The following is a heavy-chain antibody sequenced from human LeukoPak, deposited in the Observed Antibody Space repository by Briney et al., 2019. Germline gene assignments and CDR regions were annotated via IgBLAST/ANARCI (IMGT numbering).Heavy chain of an antibody. CDR2: ISYDGSNK. CDR1: GFTFSSYA. Sequence: PGGSLRLSCAASGFTFSSYAMHWVRQAPGKGLEWAAVISYDGSNKYYADSVKGRFTISRDNSKNTLYLQMNSLRAEDTAVYYCARVSYYGSGRDDSSDYWGQGTLVTVSS. D-gene: IGHD3-10*01. V-gene: IGHV3-30*04. CDR3: ARVSYYGSGRDDSSDY. J-gene: IGHJ4*02.